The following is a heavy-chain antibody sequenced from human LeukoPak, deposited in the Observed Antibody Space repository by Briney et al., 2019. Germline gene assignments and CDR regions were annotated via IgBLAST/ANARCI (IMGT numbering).Heavy chain of an antibody. CDR1: GYTFTGYY. D-gene: IGHD1-26*01. J-gene: IGHJ5*02. CDR3: ARALVGATTLGFDP. Sequence: AASVKVSCKASGYTFTGYYMHWVRQAPGQGLEWMGWINPNSGGTNYAQKFQGRVTMTRDTSISTAYMELSRLRSDDTAVYCCARALVGATTLGFDPWGQGTLVTVSS. CDR2: INPNSGGT. V-gene: IGHV1-2*02.